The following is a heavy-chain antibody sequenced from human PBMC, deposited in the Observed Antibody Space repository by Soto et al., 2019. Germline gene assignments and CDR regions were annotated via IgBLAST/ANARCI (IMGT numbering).Heavy chain of an antibody. CDR1: GGTFSSYA. CDR3: ARDLWPQPPNYYDSSGYLFDY. CDR2: IIPIFGTA. J-gene: IGHJ4*02. Sequence: QVQLVQSGAEVKKPGSSVKVSCKASGGTFSSYAISWVRQAPGQGLEWMGGIIPIFGTANYAQKFQGRVTITADETTSTGYMELSSLRSEDTAVYYCARDLWPQPPNYYDSSGYLFDYWGQGTLVTVSS. V-gene: IGHV1-69*01. D-gene: IGHD3-22*01.